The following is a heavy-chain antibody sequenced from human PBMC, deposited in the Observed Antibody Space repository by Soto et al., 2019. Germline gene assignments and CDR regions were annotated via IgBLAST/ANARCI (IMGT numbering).Heavy chain of an antibody. CDR3: ARQEMATIKYYYGMDV. CDR1: GYSFTSYY. CDR2: INPSGGRT. V-gene: IGHV1-46*04. Sequence: VASVKVSCKASGYSFTSYYMHWVRQAPGQGLEWMGTINPSGGRTNYAQKLQGRVTMTRDTSTSTVYMELSSLRSEDTAVYYCARQEMATIKYYYGMDVWGQGTTVTVSS. D-gene: IGHD5-12*01. J-gene: IGHJ6*02.